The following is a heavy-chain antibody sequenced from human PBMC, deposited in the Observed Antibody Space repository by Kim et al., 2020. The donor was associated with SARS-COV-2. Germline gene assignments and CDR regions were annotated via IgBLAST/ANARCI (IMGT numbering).Heavy chain of an antibody. V-gene: IGHV1-69*01. Sequence: TANYAQKFQGRVTITADESTSTAYMELSSLRSEDTAVYYCASESSKGEDYWGQGTLVTVSS. CDR2: TA. J-gene: IGHJ4*02. CDR3: ASESSKGEDY. D-gene: IGHD3-16*01.